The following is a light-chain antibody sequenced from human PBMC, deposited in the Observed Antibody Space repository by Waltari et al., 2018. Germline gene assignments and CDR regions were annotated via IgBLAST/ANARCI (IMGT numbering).Light chain of an antibody. Sequence: QLVLTQSPSASASLGASVKLTCTLSSGHSSNIIAWLQQQPGKGPRYLMQVNSDGSHRKGDEIPDRFSGSSSRAQRYLTIFSLQSEDEADCYCETGGHGTWVFGGGTKLTVL. CDR2: VNSDGSH. CDR1: SGHSSNI. J-gene: IGLJ3*02. V-gene: IGLV4-69*01. CDR3: ETGGHGTWV.